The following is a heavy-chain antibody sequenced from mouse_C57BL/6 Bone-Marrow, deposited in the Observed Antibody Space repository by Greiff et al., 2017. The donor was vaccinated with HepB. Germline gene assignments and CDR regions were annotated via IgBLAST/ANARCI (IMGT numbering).Heavy chain of an antibody. CDR1: GFTFSSYG. V-gene: IGHV5-6*02. CDR3: ARRYGPHFDY. Sequence: DVKLVESGGDLVKPGGSLKLSCAASGFTFSSYGMSWVRQTPDKRLEWVATISSGGSYTYYPDSVKGRFTISRDNAKNTLYLQMSSLKSEDTAMYYCARRYGPHFDYWGQGTTLTVSS. J-gene: IGHJ2*01. D-gene: IGHD1-2*01. CDR2: ISSGGSYT.